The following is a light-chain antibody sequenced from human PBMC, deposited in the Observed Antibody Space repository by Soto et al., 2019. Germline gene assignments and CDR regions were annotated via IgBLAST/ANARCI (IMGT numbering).Light chain of an antibody. Sequence: QSALTQSPSVSAAPGQKVTISCSGRNSNIGNNYVSWYQQLPGTAPKLLIYDNDKRPSGTPDRFSASKSGTSATLDITGLQSGDEADYYCGAWDSSMIAVVLGTGTKVTVL. V-gene: IGLV1-51*01. CDR2: DND. CDR3: GAWDSSMIAVV. CDR1: NSNIGNNY. J-gene: IGLJ1*01.